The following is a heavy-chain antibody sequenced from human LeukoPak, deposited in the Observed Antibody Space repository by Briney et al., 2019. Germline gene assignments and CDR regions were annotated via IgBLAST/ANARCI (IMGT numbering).Heavy chain of an antibody. CDR1: GFKFFTFA. CDR3: ARAYSPPITMAVEAPDY. Sequence: GGSLRLSCEASGFKFFTFAMHWVRRAPGKGLEWVAVKSYDGSNKYYADSVKGRFTISRDNSKNTLYLQMNSLRAEDTAVYYCARAYSPPITMAVEAPDYWGQGTLVTVSS. D-gene: IGHD3-22*01. CDR2: KSYDGSNK. V-gene: IGHV3-30-3*01. J-gene: IGHJ4*02.